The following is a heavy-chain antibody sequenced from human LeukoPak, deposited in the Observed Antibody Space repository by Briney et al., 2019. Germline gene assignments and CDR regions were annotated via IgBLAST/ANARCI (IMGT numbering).Heavy chain of an antibody. CDR3: AKDCDIVVVPAAPPN. Sequence: GGSLRLSCTASGFTFSTYRMHWVRQAPGKGLEWVAAISGNGGNTYYADSVKGRFTISRDNSKNTLYLQMNSLRAEDTAVYYCAKDCDIVVVPAAPPNWGQGALVTVSS. CDR2: ISGNGGNT. V-gene: IGHV3-23*01. J-gene: IGHJ4*02. CDR1: GFTFSTYR. D-gene: IGHD2-2*01.